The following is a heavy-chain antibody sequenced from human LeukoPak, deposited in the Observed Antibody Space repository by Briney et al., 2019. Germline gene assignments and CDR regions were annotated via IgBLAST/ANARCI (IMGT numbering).Heavy chain of an antibody. CDR2: IKSDGST. V-gene: IGHV3-74*01. D-gene: IGHD3-22*01. Sequence: GGSLRLSCAASGFTFSSYWMHWVRQAPGKGLVWVSRIKSDGSTNYADSVKGRFTISRDNTKNTVSLQMNSLRAEDTAVYYCARAPSETGGYYPEYFRHWGQGTLVTVSS. CDR3: ARAPSETGGYYPEYFRH. CDR1: GFTFSSYW. J-gene: IGHJ1*01.